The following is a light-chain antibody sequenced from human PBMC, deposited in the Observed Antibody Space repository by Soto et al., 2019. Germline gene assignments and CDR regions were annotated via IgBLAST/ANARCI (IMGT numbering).Light chain of an antibody. CDR2: AAS. CDR3: QQSYSTPQT. CDR1: QSISSY. Sequence: DIQMTQSPSSLSASVGDRVTITCRASQSISSYLNWYQQKPGKAPKXLIYAASSLQSGVPSRFSGSGSGTDLTITISSLQPEDFETYYCQQSYSTPQTFGQGTKVDIK. J-gene: IGKJ1*01. V-gene: IGKV1-39*01.